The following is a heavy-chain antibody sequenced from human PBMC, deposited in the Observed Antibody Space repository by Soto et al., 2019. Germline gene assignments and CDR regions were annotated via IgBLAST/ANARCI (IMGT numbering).Heavy chain of an antibody. CDR3: ARDRDILTGYYSVDY. V-gene: IGHV3-11*01. Sequence: GGSPRLSCAASEFTFSDYYMSWIRQAPGKGLEWVSYISSGGRTIYYADSVKGRFTTSRDNAKNSLYLQMNSLRAEDTAVYYCARDRDILTGYYSVDYWGQGTLVTVSS. CDR1: EFTFSDYY. J-gene: IGHJ4*02. D-gene: IGHD3-9*01. CDR2: ISSGGRTI.